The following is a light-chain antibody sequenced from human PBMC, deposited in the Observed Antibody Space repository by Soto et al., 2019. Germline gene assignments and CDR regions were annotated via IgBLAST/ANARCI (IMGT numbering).Light chain of an antibody. CDR3: QQYDNWPLT. J-gene: IGKJ4*01. Sequence: EIVITQSPATLSVSPGERATLSCRASQSVSSNLAWYQQKPGQAPRLLIYGASTRATGIPARFSGSGSGTKFTLTISSLQSEDFAVFYCQQYDNWPLTFGGGTKVDIK. V-gene: IGKV3-15*01. CDR2: GAS. CDR1: QSVSSN.